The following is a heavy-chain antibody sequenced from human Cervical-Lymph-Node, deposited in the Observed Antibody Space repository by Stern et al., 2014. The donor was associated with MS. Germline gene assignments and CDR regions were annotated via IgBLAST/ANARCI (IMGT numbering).Heavy chain of an antibody. CDR3: ALIVRGVLKN. J-gene: IGHJ4*02. CDR1: GFSLSTTGVG. V-gene: IGHV2-5*02. Sequence: QVTLRESGPTLVKPTHTLTLTCTFSGFSLSTTGVGVAWNRQPPRKGPEWLALIYWDDDKRYSPSLRSRLTITKDTSKSQVVLTMSNMDPVDTGTHYCALIVRGVLKNWGQGTLVTVSS. D-gene: IGHD3-10*01. CDR2: IYWDDDK.